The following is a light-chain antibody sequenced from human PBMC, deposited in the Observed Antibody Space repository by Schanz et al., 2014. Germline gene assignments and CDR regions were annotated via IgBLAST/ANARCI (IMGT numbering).Light chain of an antibody. Sequence: VMTQSPGALSLSPGERATFSCRASQRVNTNFLAWYQQKPGQAPRLLIYDASHRASGIPGRFSGSGSGTDFTLTISSLEPEDFAVYYCQLPATFGQGTKVEIK. CDR3: QLPAT. J-gene: IGKJ1*01. CDR1: QRVNTNF. V-gene: IGKV3-20*01. CDR2: DAS.